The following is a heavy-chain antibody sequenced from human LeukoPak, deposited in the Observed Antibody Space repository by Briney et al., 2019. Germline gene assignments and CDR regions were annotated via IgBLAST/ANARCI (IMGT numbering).Heavy chain of an antibody. D-gene: IGHD6-19*01. CDR1: GFTFSNYG. CDR3: ARVRSSGWYGALGY. Sequence: PGGSLRLSCAASGFTFSNYGMNWVRQAPGKGLEWVSALSSSGGSTYYADSVKGRFTISRDNAKNSLYLQMNSLRAEDTAVYYCARVRSSGWYGALGYWGQGTLVTVSS. CDR2: LSSSGGST. V-gene: IGHV3-23*01. J-gene: IGHJ4*02.